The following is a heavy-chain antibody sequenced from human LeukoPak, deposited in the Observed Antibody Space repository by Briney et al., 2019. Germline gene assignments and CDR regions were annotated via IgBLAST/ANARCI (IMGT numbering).Heavy chain of an antibody. D-gene: IGHD3-22*01. CDR3: ARFHSFYHDTTATNSFDF. Sequence: SETLPLTSTVSDDSIHNHIWNWIRQPAGKGLEWIGRVYTSGTTDYNPSLRSRVTISFDTSKRQFSLKLTSVTAADTAVYYCARFHSFYHDTTATNSFDFWGQGTMVTVSS. CDR1: DDSIHNHI. V-gene: IGHV4-4*07. CDR2: VYTSGTT. J-gene: IGHJ3*01.